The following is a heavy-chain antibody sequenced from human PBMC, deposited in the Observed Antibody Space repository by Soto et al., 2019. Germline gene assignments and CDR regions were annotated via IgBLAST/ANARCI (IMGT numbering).Heavy chain of an antibody. J-gene: IGHJ4*02. Sequence: PGGSLRLSCAASGFTFSSYEMNWVRQAPGNGLEWVSYISSSGSTIYYADSVKGRFTISRDNAKNSLYLQMNSLRAEDTAVYYCARGGCSGGSCYLHLIDYWGQGTLVTVSS. CDR2: ISSSGSTI. CDR3: ARGGCSGGSCYLHLIDY. D-gene: IGHD2-15*01. CDR1: GFTFSSYE. V-gene: IGHV3-48*03.